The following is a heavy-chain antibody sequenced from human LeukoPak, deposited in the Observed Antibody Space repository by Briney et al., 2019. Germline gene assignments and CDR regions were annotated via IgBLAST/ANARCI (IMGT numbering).Heavy chain of an antibody. CDR2: ISYDGSNK. V-gene: IGHV3-30*18. Sequence: GGSLRLSCAASGFTFSSYGMHWVRQASGKGLEWVAVISYDGSNKYYADSVKGRFTISRDNSKNTLYLQMNSLRAEDTAVYYCAKPLYYYDSSGPDAFDIWGQGTMVTVSS. CDR1: GFTFSSYG. D-gene: IGHD3-22*01. J-gene: IGHJ3*02. CDR3: AKPLYYYDSSGPDAFDI.